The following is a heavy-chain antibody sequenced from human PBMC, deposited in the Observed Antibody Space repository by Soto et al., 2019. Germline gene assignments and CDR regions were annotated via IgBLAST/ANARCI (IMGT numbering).Heavy chain of an antibody. CDR3: ARGRGYIHGLDP. CDR1: GDSISSANNY. J-gene: IGHJ5*02. CDR2: ISYSGTT. Sequence: QVQLQESGPGLVKPSQTLSLTCTVSGDSISSANNYWSWIRQPPGEGLEWIGFISYSGTTSYSPSLKSRLALSLDTSKNQFSLSLTSVTAADTAVYYFARGRGYIHGLDPWGQGTLVTVSS. D-gene: IGHD5-12*01. V-gene: IGHV4-30-4*01.